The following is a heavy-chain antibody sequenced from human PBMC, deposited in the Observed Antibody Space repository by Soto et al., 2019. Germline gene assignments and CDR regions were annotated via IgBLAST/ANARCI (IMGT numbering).Heavy chain of an antibody. D-gene: IGHD4-4*01. V-gene: IGHV3-21*01. CDR1: GFTFSSYS. CDR3: ASVQSNYYYYYYMDV. CDR2: ISSSSSYI. J-gene: IGHJ6*03. Sequence: GGSLRLSCAASGFTFSSYSMNWVRQAPGKRLEWVSSISSSSSYIYYADSVKGRFTISRDNAKNSLYLQMNSLRAEDTAVYYCASVQSNYYYYYYMDVWGKGTTVTVSS.